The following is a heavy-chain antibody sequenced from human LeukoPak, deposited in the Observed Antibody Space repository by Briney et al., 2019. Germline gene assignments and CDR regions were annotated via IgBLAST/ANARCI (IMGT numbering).Heavy chain of an antibody. J-gene: IGHJ4*02. D-gene: IGHD1-7*01. Sequence: GGSLRLSCAASGFTFSSYAMHWVRQAPGKGLEWVAVISYDGSNKYYADSVKGRFTTSRDNSKNTLYLQMNSLRAEDTAVYYCARDSTGTTDYWGQGTLVTVSS. CDR1: GFTFSSYA. V-gene: IGHV3-30*04. CDR2: ISYDGSNK. CDR3: ARDSTGTTDY.